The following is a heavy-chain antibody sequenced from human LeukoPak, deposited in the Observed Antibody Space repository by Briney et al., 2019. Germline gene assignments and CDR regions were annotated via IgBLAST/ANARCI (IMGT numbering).Heavy chain of an antibody. V-gene: IGHV4-4*09. CDR3: ATLTTVVTAYYFDH. D-gene: IGHD4-23*01. CDR2: IYHSGST. Sequence: SQTLSLTCTVSGGSISSYYWSWIRQPPGKGLEWIGYIYHSGSTDYNPSLKSRVTISVDTSKSQFSLKLTSVTAADTAVYYCATLTTVVTAYYFDHWGQGTLVTVSS. J-gene: IGHJ4*02. CDR1: GGSISSYY.